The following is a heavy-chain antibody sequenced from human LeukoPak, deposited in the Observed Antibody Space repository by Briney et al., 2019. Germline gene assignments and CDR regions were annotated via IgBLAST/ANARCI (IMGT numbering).Heavy chain of an antibody. J-gene: IGHJ4*02. Sequence: GGSLRLSCAASGFTFSSYAMSWVRQAPGKGLEWVSAISGSGGSTYYADSVKGRFTFSRDNSKNTLYLQMNSLRAEDTAVYYCAKDQINYYDSSRRGYFDYWGQGTLVTVSS. CDR2: ISGSGGST. D-gene: IGHD3-22*01. CDR1: GFTFSSYA. V-gene: IGHV3-23*01. CDR3: AKDQINYYDSSRRGYFDY.